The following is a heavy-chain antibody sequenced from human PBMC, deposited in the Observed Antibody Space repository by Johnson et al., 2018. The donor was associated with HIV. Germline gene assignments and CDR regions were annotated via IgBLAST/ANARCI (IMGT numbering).Heavy chain of an antibody. V-gene: IGHV3-20*04. CDR3: ARRNAGGAFDI. CDR1: GFTFDDFG. D-gene: IGHD2-2*01. Sequence: VQLVESGGGVVRPGGSLRLSCAASGFTFDDFGMGWVRQAPGKGLEWVSGINWKGGSTGYADSVKGRFTISRDNAKKHLYLQMNSLRGEDTALYYCARRNAGGAFDIWGQGTMVTVSS. CDR2: INWKGGST. J-gene: IGHJ3*02.